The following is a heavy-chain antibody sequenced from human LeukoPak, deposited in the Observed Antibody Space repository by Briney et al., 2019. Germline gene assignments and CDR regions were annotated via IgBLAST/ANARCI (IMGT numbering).Heavy chain of an antibody. CDR2: FSYSGST. J-gene: IGHJ6*02. D-gene: IGHD3-10*01. Sequence: PSETLSLTCTVSGDSISSYYWSWIRQPPGKGLEWIGYFSYSGSTNYNPSLKSRVTISVDTSKNPFSLKLSSVTAADTAVYYCARSDYYGSGRGSFDVWGQGTTVTVSS. V-gene: IGHV4-59*08. CDR3: ARSDYYGSGRGSFDV. CDR1: GDSISSYY.